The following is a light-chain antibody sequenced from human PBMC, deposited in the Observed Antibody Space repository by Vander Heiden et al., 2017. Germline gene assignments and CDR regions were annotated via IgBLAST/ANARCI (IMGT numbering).Light chain of an antibody. CDR1: QSVSSSY. CDR3: QQYGSSPPIT. Sequence: EIVLTPSPATLSLSPGESATLSCRASQSVSSSYLAWYQQKPGQAPRLLIYGASSRATGIPDRFSGSGSGTDFTLTISRLEPEDFAVYYCQQYGSSPPITFGQGTRLEIK. CDR2: GAS. V-gene: IGKV3-20*01. J-gene: IGKJ5*01.